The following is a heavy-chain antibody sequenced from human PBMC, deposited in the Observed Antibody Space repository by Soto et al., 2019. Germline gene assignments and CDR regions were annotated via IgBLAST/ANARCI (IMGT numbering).Heavy chain of an antibody. Sequence: GESLKISCAASGFTFSDYAMHWVRQAPGKGLEWVAVVSHDGRNTHYADSVKGRFTISRDSSKNTVSLEMTSLRAEDTAVYYCAKGGRQWLVTSDFNYWGQGALVTLL. CDR2: VSHDGRNT. V-gene: IGHV3-30*18. D-gene: IGHD6-19*01. CDR1: GFTFSDYA. J-gene: IGHJ4*02. CDR3: AKGGRQWLVTSDFNY.